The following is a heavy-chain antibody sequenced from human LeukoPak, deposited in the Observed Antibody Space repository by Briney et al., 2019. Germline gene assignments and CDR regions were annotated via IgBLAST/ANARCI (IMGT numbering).Heavy chain of an antibody. V-gene: IGHV1-2*02. D-gene: IGHD2-15*01. CDR3: ARDPDCSGGSCYRGYYFDY. CDR1: GYTFTGYY. CDR2: INPNSGGT. Sequence: ASVKDSCKASGYTFTGYYMHWVRQAPGQGLEGMGWINPNSGGTNYAQKFQGRVTLTRDTSISTAYMEVRRLRSDDTAVYYCARDPDCSGGSCYRGYYFDYWGQGTLVTVSS. J-gene: IGHJ4*02.